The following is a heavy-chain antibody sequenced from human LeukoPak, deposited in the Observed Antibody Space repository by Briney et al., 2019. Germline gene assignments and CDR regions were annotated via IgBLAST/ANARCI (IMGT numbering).Heavy chain of an antibody. J-gene: IGHJ4*02. V-gene: IGHV3-11*04. CDR2: ISSSGSSI. D-gene: IGHD1-26*01. Sequence: GGSLRLSCAASGFTFSDYYMSWIRQAPGKGLEWISYISSSGSSIQYADSVRGRFTISRDNAKTSLYLQMSSLRAEDTSVYYCARSAQWELPDYWGQGTLVTVSS. CDR1: GFTFSDYY. CDR3: ARSAQWELPDY.